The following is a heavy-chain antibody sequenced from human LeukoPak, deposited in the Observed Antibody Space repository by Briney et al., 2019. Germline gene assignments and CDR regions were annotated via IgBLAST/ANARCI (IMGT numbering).Heavy chain of an antibody. Sequence: SVKVSCKASGGTFSSYAISGVRQAPGQGLEGMGGIIPIFGTANYAQKFQGRVTITADESTSTAYMELSSLRSEDTAVYYCARDALKDGYNYVGYWGQGTLVTVSS. D-gene: IGHD5-24*01. CDR3: ARDALKDGYNYVGY. J-gene: IGHJ4*02. V-gene: IGHV1-69*13. CDR2: IIPIFGTA. CDR1: GGTFSSYA.